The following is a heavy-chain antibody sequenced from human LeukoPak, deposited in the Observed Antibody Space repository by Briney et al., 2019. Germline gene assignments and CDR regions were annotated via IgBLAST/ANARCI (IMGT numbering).Heavy chain of an antibody. CDR2: INPNSGGT. V-gene: IGHV1-2*02. J-gene: IGHJ5*02. CDR3: ARDVPDILVVTAIPNWFDP. Sequence: ASVEVSCKAFGYTLTGYYMHWVRQAPGQGLEWMGWINPNSGGTNYAQKFQGRVTMTRNTSISTAYMELSRLRSDDTAVYYCARDVPDILVVTAIPNWFDPWGQGTLVTVSS. CDR1: GYTLTGYY. D-gene: IGHD2-21*02.